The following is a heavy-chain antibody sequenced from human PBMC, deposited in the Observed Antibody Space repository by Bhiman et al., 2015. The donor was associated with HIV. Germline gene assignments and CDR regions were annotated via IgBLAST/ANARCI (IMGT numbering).Heavy chain of an antibody. CDR3: ARSGATGLHEDYFDY. D-gene: IGHD1-26*01. Sequence: DVQLVESGGAVVRPGGSLRLSCEGSGFKFGIYEMNWVRQAPGKGLEWVSSISSSSSYIYYADSVKGRFTISRDNAKNSLYLQMNSLRAEDTAMYYCARSGATGLHEDYFDYWGQGTLVTVSS. V-gene: IGHV3-21*01. J-gene: IGHJ4*02. CDR1: GFKFGIYE. CDR2: ISSSSSYI.